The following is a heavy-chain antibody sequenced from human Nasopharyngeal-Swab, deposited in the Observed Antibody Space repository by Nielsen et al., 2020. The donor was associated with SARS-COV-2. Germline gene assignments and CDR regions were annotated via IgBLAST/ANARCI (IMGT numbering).Heavy chain of an antibody. J-gene: IGHJ4*02. CDR3: AREWESPYYFDY. V-gene: IGHV3-74*01. Sequence: GESLKIPCAASGFTFNRYWLHWVRQVPGKGLQWVSRLNSDGSDTRYAESVKGLFTASRDTANSMLYLQLNSVRVEDTGVYFCAREWESPYYFDYWGQGVQVTVSS. CDR2: LNSDGSDT. CDR1: GFTFNRYW. D-gene: IGHD1-26*01.